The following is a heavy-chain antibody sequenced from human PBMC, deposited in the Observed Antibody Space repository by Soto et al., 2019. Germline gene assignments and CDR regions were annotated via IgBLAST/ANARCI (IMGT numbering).Heavy chain of an antibody. D-gene: IGHD3-3*01. CDR3: ARLRFLEWLFDY. J-gene: IGHJ4*02. CDR2: ISSSGSTI. V-gene: IGHV3-11*01. Sequence: PGGSLRLSCAASGFTFSDYYMSRIRQAPGKGLEWVSYISSSGSTIYYADSVKGRFTISRDNAKNSLYLQMNSLRAEDTAVYYCARLRFLEWLFDYWGQGTLVTVSS. CDR1: GFTFSDYY.